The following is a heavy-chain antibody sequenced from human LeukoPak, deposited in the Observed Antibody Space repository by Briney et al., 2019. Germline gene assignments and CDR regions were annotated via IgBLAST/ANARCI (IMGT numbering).Heavy chain of an antibody. D-gene: IGHD6-6*01. V-gene: IGHV1-2*02. CDR2: INPNSGGT. J-gene: IGHJ4*02. CDR3: ARDRAARVPDY. Sequence: ASVKVSCKASGYTFTGYYMHWVRQAPGQGLEWMGWINPNSGGTNYAQKLQGRVTMTTDTSTNTAYMELRSLRSDDTAVYYCARDRAARVPDYWGQGTLVTVSS. CDR1: GYTFTGYY.